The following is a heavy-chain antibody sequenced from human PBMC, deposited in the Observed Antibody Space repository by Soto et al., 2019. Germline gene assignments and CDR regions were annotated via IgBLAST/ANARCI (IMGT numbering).Heavy chain of an antibody. CDR3: AKDGRDARNYYGMDV. CDR1: GFTFDDYT. Sequence: GGSLRLSCAASGFTFDDYTMHWVRQAPGKGLEWVSLISWDGGSTYYADSVKGRFTISRDNSKNSLYLQMNSLRTEDTALYYCAKDGRDARNYYGMDVWGQGTTVTVS. J-gene: IGHJ6*02. V-gene: IGHV3-43*01. CDR2: ISWDGGST. D-gene: IGHD2-21*02.